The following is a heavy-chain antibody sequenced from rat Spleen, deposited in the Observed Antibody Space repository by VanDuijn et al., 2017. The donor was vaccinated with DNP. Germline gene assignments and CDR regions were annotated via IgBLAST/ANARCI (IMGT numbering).Heavy chain of an antibody. Sequence: EVQLVESGGGLVQPGRSMKLSCAASGFTFNYYWMAWIRQVPGKGLEWVASINTDGGGTYYPDSVKGRFTVSRDNAKDTLYLQMDSLRSEDTATYYCARHGYSSYRFAYWGQGTLVTVSS. D-gene: IGHD1-2*01. J-gene: IGHJ3*01. CDR2: INTDGGGT. CDR1: GFTFNYYW. CDR3: ARHGYSSYRFAY. V-gene: IGHV5-25*01.